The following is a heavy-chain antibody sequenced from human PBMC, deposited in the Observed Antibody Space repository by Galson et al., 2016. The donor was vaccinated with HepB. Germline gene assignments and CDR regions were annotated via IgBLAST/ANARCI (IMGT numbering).Heavy chain of an antibody. CDR1: GFTFNRYT. CDR2: ISSSSSYI. CDR3: ARDRTYSGSYLDAFDI. V-gene: IGHV3-21*01. J-gene: IGHJ3*02. D-gene: IGHD1-26*01. Sequence: SLRLSCATSGFTFNRYTMNWVRQAPGKGLEWVAYISSSSSYIYYADSVKGRFTIPRDNVKNSLYLQMNSLRAEDTALYYCARDRTYSGSYLDAFDIWGQGTMVTVSP.